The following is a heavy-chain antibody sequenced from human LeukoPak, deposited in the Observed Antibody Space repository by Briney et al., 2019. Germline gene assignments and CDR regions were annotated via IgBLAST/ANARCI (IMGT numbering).Heavy chain of an antibody. CDR2: ISYDGSNK. D-gene: IGHD3-22*01. V-gene: IGHV3-30*18. J-gene: IGHJ4*02. CDR3: AKEGYYDSSGTHY. CDR1: GFTFSCYG. Sequence: GGSLRLSCAASGFTFSCYGMHWVRQAPGKGLEWVAVISYDGSNKYYADSVKGRFTISRDNSKNTLYLQMNSLRAEDTAVYYCAKEGYYDSSGTHYWGQGTLVTVSS.